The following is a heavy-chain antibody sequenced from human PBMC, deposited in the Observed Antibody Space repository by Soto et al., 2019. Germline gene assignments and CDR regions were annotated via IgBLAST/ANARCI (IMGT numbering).Heavy chain of an antibody. CDR1: GFTFRSYP. CDR3: AKGGIVVVPAALRFDY. Sequence: GGSLRLSCAASGFTFRSYPMSWVRQAPGKGLEWVSPISGSGGSTYYADSVKGRFTISRDNSKNTLYLQMNSLRAEDTAVYYCAKGGIVVVPAALRFDYWGQGTLVTVSS. D-gene: IGHD2-2*01. J-gene: IGHJ4*02. V-gene: IGHV3-23*01. CDR2: ISGSGGST.